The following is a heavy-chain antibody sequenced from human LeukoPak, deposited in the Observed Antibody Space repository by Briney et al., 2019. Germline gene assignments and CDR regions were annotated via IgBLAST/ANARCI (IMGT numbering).Heavy chain of an antibody. V-gene: IGHV4-34*01. J-gene: IGHJ4*02. D-gene: IGHD3-22*01. CDR2: IYHSGST. CDR1: GFTFSDYY. Sequence: GSLRLSCAASGFTFSDYYMSWIRQPPGKGLEWIGEIYHSGSTNYNPSLKSRVTISVDKSKNQFSLKLSSVTAADTAVYYCARRQYYDSSGYYWGQGTLVTVSS. CDR3: ARRQYYDSSGYY.